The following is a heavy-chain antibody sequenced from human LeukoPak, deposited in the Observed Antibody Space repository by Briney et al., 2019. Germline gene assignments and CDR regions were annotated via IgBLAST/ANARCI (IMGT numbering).Heavy chain of an antibody. CDR1: GGTFSCYA. Sequence: WASVKVSCKASGGTFSCYAISWVRQAPGQGLEWMGGIIPIFGTANYAQKFQGRVAITADESTSTAYMELSSLRSEDTAVYYCASRIPPRDVVPVANYYGMDVWGQGTTVTVSS. CDR3: ASRIPPRDVVPVANYYGMDV. CDR2: IIPIFGTA. J-gene: IGHJ6*02. V-gene: IGHV1-69*13. D-gene: IGHD2-2*01.